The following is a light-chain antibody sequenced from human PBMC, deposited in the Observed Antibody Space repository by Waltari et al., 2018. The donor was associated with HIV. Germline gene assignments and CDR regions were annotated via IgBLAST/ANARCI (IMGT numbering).Light chain of an antibody. CDR3: ASYAGSKNV. CDR1: SSYVGGFDY. V-gene: IGLV2-8*01. CDR2: GVT. Sequence: QSALTQPPSASGSPGQSVTISCTGTSSYVGGFDYVSWHQQRPGKAPKLIIYGVTKRPSGVPDRFSGSKSGNTASLTVSGLQTDDEAEYYCASYAGSKNVFGTGTTVTIL. J-gene: IGLJ1*01.